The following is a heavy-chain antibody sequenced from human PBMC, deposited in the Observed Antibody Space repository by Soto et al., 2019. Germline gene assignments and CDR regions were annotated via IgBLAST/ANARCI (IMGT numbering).Heavy chain of an antibody. Sequence: TLSLTCTVSGGCIRSGDYYWSWIRKPPGKGLEWIGYIYYSGSTYYNPSLKSRVTITVDTSKNQFSLKLSSVTAADTAVYYCASDRVYYDGIGYGYFAYWGQGSLVTDSS. J-gene: IGHJ4*02. V-gene: IGHV4-30-4*01. CDR1: GGCIRSGDYY. CDR2: IYYSGST. CDR3: ASDRVYYDGIGYGYFAY. D-gene: IGHD3-22*01.